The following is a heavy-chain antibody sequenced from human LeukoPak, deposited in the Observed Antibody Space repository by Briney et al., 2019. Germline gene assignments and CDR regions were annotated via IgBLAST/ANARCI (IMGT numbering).Heavy chain of an antibody. Sequence: SQTLSLTCAISGDSVSTNSAAWTWIRQYPSGGLEWLGRTYYRSRWYNDYAVSVKSRLTINADTSKNQFSLHLNSVTPEDTAVYYCVRDVRSGTLDYWGQGTLVTVSS. CDR3: VRDVRSGTLDY. V-gene: IGHV6-1*01. D-gene: IGHD1-26*01. CDR2: TYYRSRWYN. CDR1: GDSVSTNSAA. J-gene: IGHJ4*02.